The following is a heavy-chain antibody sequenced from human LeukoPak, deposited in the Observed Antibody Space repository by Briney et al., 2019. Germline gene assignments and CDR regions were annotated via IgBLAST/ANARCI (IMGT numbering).Heavy chain of an antibody. CDR2: IYYSGST. V-gene: IGHV4-31*03. D-gene: IGHD3-22*01. Sequence: SSQTLSLTCTVSGGSISSGGYYWSWIRQHPGKGLEWIGYIYYSGSTYYNPSPKSRVTISVDTSKNQFSLKLSSVTAADTAVYYRARAFGGSSGYYYGYYFDYWGQGTLVTVSS. J-gene: IGHJ4*02. CDR3: ARAFGGSSGYYYGYYFDY. CDR1: GGSISSGGYY.